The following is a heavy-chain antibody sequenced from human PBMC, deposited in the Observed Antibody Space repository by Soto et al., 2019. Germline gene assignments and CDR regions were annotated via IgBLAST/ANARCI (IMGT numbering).Heavy chain of an antibody. D-gene: IGHD4-17*01. J-gene: IGHJ4*02. CDR3: AKDHDYGDYLNYFDY. Sequence: GGSLRLSCAASGFTFSSYGMHWVRQAPGKGLEWVAVISYDGSNKYYADSVKGRFTISRDNSKNTLYLQMNSLRAEDTAVYYCAKDHDYGDYLNYFDYWGQGTLVTVSS. CDR2: ISYDGSNK. CDR1: GFTFSSYG. V-gene: IGHV3-30*18.